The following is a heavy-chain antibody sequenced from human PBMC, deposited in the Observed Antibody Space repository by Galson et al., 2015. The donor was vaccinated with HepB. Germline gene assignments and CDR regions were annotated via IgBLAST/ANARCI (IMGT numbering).Heavy chain of an antibody. Sequence: SLRLSCAASGFTFSSYGMHWVRQAPGKGLEWVAVISYDGSNKYYADSVKGRFTISRDNSKNTLYLQMNSLRAEDTAVYYCAKDRTGRIAAAGTSDYWGQGTLVTVSS. CDR3: AKDRTGRIAAAGTSDY. CDR1: GFTFSSYG. D-gene: IGHD6-13*01. V-gene: IGHV3-30*18. J-gene: IGHJ4*02. CDR2: ISYDGSNK.